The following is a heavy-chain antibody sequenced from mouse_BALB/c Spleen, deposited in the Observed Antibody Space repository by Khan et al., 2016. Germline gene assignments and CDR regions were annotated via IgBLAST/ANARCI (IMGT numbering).Heavy chain of an antibody. CDR1: GYSITSDYA. Sequence: EVQLVESGPGLVKPSQSLSLTCTVTGYSITSDYAWNWIRQFPGNRLEWMGYISYSGSTSYNPSLKSRISITRDTSKNQFFLQLNSVTSEDTATYYCARSDDGDKDAMDYWGQGTSVTVSS. CDR3: ARSDDGDKDAMDY. CDR2: ISYSGST. D-gene: IGHD1-1*01. V-gene: IGHV3-2*02. J-gene: IGHJ4*01.